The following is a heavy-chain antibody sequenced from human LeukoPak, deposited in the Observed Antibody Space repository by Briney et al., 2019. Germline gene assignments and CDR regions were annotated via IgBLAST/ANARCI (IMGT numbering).Heavy chain of an antibody. D-gene: IGHD3-10*01. CDR3: VRGSKIRGVIPEGEFDY. J-gene: IGHJ4*02. V-gene: IGHV3-30*03. Sequence: GGSLRLSCAASGFTFSNYGMHWVRQAPNKGLEWVAVISYDGKRNYYADSVKGRFTLSRDDSKNTVYLQMNRLRAEDTAVYFCVRGSKIRGVIPEGEFDYWGQGTLVTVSS. CDR1: GFTFSNYG. CDR2: ISYDGKRN.